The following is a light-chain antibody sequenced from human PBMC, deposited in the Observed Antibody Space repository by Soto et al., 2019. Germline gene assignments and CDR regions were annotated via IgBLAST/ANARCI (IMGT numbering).Light chain of an antibody. Sequence: EIVMTQSPATLSVSPGERATLSCRASQSVSRDLAWFQQKPGQAPRLLIYGASTRAIGIPARFSGSVSGTELTLTISSLQSEDFAVYYCLHYNDWSGTFGQGTKVEIK. CDR1: QSVSRD. V-gene: IGKV3-15*01. CDR3: LHYNDWSGT. J-gene: IGKJ2*01. CDR2: GAS.